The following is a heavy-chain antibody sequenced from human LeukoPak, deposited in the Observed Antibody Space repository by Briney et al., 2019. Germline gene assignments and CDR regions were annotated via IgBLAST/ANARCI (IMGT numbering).Heavy chain of an antibody. CDR2: ISYDGSNK. Sequence: GGSLRLSCAASGFTFSSYAMHWVRQAPGKGLEWVAVISYDGSNKYYADSVKGRFIISRDNSKKTLYLQMNSLGAEDTAVYYCAKMFSFYYHGMDVWGQGTTVTVSS. V-gene: IGHV3-30-3*01. J-gene: IGHJ6*02. CDR3: AKMFSFYYHGMDV. D-gene: IGHD2-15*01. CDR1: GFTFSSYA.